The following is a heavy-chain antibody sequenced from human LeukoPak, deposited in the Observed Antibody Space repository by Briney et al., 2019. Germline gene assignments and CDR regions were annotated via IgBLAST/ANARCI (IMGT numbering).Heavy chain of an antibody. CDR1: GFTFSSYG. D-gene: IGHD3-22*01. Sequence: PGGSLRLSCAASGFTFSSYGMHWVRQAPGKGLEWVAFIRYDGNNKYYADSVKGRFTISRDNSKNTLYLQMNSLRAEDTAVFYCAKDSSVFHYDSRNFDYWGQGTLVTVSS. CDR3: AKDSSVFHYDSRNFDY. CDR2: IRYDGNNK. V-gene: IGHV3-30*02. J-gene: IGHJ4*02.